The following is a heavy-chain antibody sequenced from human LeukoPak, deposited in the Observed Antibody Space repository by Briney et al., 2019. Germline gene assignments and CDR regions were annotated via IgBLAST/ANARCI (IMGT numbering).Heavy chain of an antibody. V-gene: IGHV1-2*02. Sequence: ASVKVSCKASGYTFTDYYFHWVRQAPGQGLEWMGWINPYSDDTKYAQKFQGRVTMTRDTSISTAYMELSRLRSDDTAVYYCAVVEMATISSAFDIWGQGTMVTVSS. CDR1: GYTFTDYY. J-gene: IGHJ3*02. CDR2: INPYSDDT. D-gene: IGHD5-24*01. CDR3: AVVEMATISSAFDI.